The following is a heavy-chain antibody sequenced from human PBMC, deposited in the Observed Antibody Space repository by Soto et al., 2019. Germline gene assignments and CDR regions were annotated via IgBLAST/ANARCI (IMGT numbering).Heavy chain of an antibody. J-gene: IGHJ4*02. CDR2: IYPGDSDT. Sequence: PGESLKISCKGSGYSFTSYWIGWVRQMPGKGLEWMGIIYPGDSDTRYSPSFQGQVTISADKSISTAYLQWSSLKASDTAMYYCARRGRTIIHSSSSFGEFDYWGQGTLVTVSS. V-gene: IGHV5-51*01. CDR3: ARRGRTIIHSSSSFGEFDY. CDR1: GYSFTSYW. D-gene: IGHD6-6*01.